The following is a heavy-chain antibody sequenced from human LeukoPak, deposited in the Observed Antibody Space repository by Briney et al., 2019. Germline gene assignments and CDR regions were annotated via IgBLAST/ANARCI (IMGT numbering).Heavy chain of an antibody. Sequence: PGGSLRLSCAASGFTFSSYAMHWVRQAPGKGLEWVSGISWNSGSIGYADSVKGRFTISRDNAKNSLYLQMNSLRAEDTALYYCAKAQSYYDSSGYYLYWGQGTLVTVSS. CDR1: GFTFSSYA. V-gene: IGHV3-9*01. J-gene: IGHJ4*02. D-gene: IGHD3-22*01. CDR3: AKAQSYYDSSGYYLY. CDR2: ISWNSGSI.